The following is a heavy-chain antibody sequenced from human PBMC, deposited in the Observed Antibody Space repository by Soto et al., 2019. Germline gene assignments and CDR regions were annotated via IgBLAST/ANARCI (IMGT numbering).Heavy chain of an antibody. CDR3: ARETRANYSGSGSYVVDY. CDR1: GFTFSTYG. V-gene: IGHV3-33*01. D-gene: IGHD3-10*01. J-gene: IGHJ4*02. Sequence: GGSLRLSCAASGFTFSTYGMHWVRQAPGKGLEWVAVIWYDGSIKYYTDSVKGRFTISRDNSKNTLYLQMNSLIAEDTAVYYCARETRANYSGSGSYVVDYWGQGILVTVXX. CDR2: IWYDGSIK.